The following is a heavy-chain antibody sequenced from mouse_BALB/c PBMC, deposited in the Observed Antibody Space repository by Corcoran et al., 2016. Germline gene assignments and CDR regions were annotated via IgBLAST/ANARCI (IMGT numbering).Heavy chain of an antibody. J-gene: IGHJ3*01. CDR3: ARQGGTY. CDR2: ILPRSGST. CDR1: GYTFSSYW. Sequence: QVQLQQSGAELMKPGASVKMSCKATGYTFSSYWIGWIKQRPGHGLEWIGEILPRSGSTNYNETFKGKATFTADTSSNTAYMQLSSLTSEDSAVYYWARQGGTYWGQGTLVTVST. V-gene: IGHV1-9*01.